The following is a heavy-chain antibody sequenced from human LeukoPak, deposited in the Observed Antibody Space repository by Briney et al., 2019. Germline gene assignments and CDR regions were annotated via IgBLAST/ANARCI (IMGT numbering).Heavy chain of an antibody. CDR3: ARDWAIAAQGAFDI. D-gene: IGHD6-6*01. CDR2: IKQDGSEK. CDR1: GFTFSSYW. J-gene: IGHJ3*02. V-gene: IGHV3-7*01. Sequence: GGSLRLSGAASGFTFSSYWMSWVRQAPGKGLEWVANIKQDGSEKYYVDSVKGRFTISRDNAKNSLYLLMNSLRAEDTAVYYCARDWAIAAQGAFDIWGQGTMVTVSS.